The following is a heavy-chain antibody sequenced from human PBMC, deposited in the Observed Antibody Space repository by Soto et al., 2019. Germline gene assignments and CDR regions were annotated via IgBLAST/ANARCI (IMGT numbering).Heavy chain of an antibody. V-gene: IGHV4-61*01. CDR2: IYYSGVA. CDR1: GDSVSDASYN. D-gene: IGHD5-18*01. Sequence: PSETRSLTCTVSGDSVSDASYNWSWIRQPPGKGLEWYGYIYYSGVANYNPSLKSRVSMSVDTSKHQFSLRLTAVTGADTSMYYCARDIRGYSQALDFWGQGSLVTVSS. J-gene: IGHJ4*02. CDR3: ARDIRGYSQALDF.